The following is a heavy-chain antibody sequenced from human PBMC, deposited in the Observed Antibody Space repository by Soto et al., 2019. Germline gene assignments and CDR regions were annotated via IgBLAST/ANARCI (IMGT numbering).Heavy chain of an antibody. CDR1: GFTFSKFG. Sequence: QVQLVESGGGVVQPGRSLRLSCAASGFTFSKFGMHWLRQAPGRGLEWVAGISNDGSDEYYVDSVKGRFNISRDNSKITLSLQMNSLRFEDTAVYFCAKDRRKWGDSPFEKWGQGTLVTGSS. V-gene: IGHV3-30*18. J-gene: IGHJ4*02. CDR2: ISNDGSDE. CDR3: AKDRRKWGDSPFEK. D-gene: IGHD2-21*02.